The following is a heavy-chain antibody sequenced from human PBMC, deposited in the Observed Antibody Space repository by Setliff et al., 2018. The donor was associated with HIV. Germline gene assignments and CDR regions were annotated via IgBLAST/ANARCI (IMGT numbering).Heavy chain of an antibody. CDR2: ISSSSEYK. J-gene: IGHJ4*02. Sequence: GGSLRLSCAASGFTFSTYGMNWVRQAPGKGLEWVSSISSSSEYKYSADSVKGRFTISRDNAKNTLYLQMNSLRAEDTAVYYCASLGGLLYTSSSLRGVDYWGQGTLVTVSS. V-gene: IGHV3-21*01. D-gene: IGHD6-6*01. CDR3: ASLGGLLYTSSSLRGVDY. CDR1: GFTFSTYG.